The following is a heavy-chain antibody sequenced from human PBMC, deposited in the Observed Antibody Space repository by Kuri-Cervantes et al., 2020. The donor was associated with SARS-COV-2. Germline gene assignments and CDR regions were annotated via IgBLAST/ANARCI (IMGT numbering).Heavy chain of an antibody. CDR2: ISSSSSYI. V-gene: IGHV3-21*01. Sequence: GGSLRLSCAASGFTFSSYSMNWVRQAPGKGLEWVSSISSSSSYIYYADSVKGRFTISRDNAKNSLYLQMNSLRAEDTAVYYCASGKIAASGTIYYFDYWGQGTLVTVSS. D-gene: IGHD1-7*01. J-gene: IGHJ4*02. CDR3: ASGKIAASGTIYYFDY. CDR1: GFTFSSYS.